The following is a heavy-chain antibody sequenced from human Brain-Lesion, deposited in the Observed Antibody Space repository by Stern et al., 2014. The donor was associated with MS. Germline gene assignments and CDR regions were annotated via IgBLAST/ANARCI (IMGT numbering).Heavy chain of an antibody. D-gene: IGHD2/OR15-2a*01. CDR1: GFTFGSCA. Sequence: LQLVESGGGVVQPGRPLRLSCVASGFTFGSCAMHWVRQAPGQGLEWVAGVSYDGSNKYYAGSVKGRFTISRDNSQNTLYMQMSSLRPEDTAVYYCAKDRQYLTYFFDHWGQGSLVTVSS. V-gene: IGHV3-30*18. CDR3: AKDRQYLTYFFDH. CDR2: VSYDGSNK. J-gene: IGHJ5*02.